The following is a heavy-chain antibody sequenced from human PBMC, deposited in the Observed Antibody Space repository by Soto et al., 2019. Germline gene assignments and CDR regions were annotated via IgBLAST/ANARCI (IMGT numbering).Heavy chain of an antibody. Sequence: GXSVKVSCKASRVAFSTFIMHWVRQAPGLRLEWVGGIIPIFGTANYAQKFQGRVTITADESTSTAYMEVSNLRSEDTAVYYCAKVRYSSPVGYYYGMDVWGQGSTVTVSS. J-gene: IGHJ6*02. D-gene: IGHD6-19*01. CDR3: AKVRYSSPVGYYYGMDV. CDR2: IIPIFGTA. CDR1: RVAFSTFI. V-gene: IGHV1-69*13.